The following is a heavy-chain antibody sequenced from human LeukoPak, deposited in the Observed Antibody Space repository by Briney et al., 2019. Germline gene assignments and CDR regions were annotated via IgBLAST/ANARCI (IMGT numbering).Heavy chain of an antibody. D-gene: IGHD3-22*01. CDR2: ISSSGSTI. V-gene: IGHV3-11*01. CDR3: ARSADSSGYFREITLYYFDY. J-gene: IGHJ4*02. Sequence: PGGSLRLSCAASGFTFSDYYMSWIRQAPGKGLEWVSYISSSGSTIYYADSVKGRFTISRDNAKNSLYLQMNSLRAEDTAVYYCARSADSSGYFREITLYYFDYWGQGTLVTVSS. CDR1: GFTFSDYY.